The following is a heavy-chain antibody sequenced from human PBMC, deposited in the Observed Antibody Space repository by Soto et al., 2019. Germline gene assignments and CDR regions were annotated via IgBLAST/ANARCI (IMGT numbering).Heavy chain of an antibody. CDR1: GFTFSSYG. CDR2: ISYDGSNK. Sequence: GGSLRLSCAASGFTFSSYGMHWVRQAPGKGLEWVAVISYDGSNKYYADSVKGRFTISRDNSKNTLYLQMNSLRAEDTAVYYCAKDLRRYCSGGSCYSSNAFDIWGQGTMVTVSS. CDR3: AKDLRRYCSGGSCYSSNAFDI. V-gene: IGHV3-30*18. D-gene: IGHD2-15*01. J-gene: IGHJ3*02.